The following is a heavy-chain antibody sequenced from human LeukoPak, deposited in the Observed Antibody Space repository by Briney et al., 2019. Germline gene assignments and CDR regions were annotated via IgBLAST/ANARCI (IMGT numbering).Heavy chain of an antibody. Sequence: PSETLSLTCSVSGGSVSNYYWSWIRQPPGKGLEWIGYVYYTGSTNYNPSLKSRVTMFEDKSKNQFSLRLYSVTVADTAVYYCARHFAYSSSSYFDYWGQGSLVTVSS. V-gene: IGHV4-59*08. D-gene: IGHD6-6*01. CDR1: GGSVSNYY. CDR2: VYYTGST. CDR3: ARHFAYSSSSYFDY. J-gene: IGHJ4*02.